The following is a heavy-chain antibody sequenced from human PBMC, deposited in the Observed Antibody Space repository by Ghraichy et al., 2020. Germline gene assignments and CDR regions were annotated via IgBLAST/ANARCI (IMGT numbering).Heavy chain of an antibody. CDR2: IYYSGST. J-gene: IGHJ4*02. D-gene: IGHD3-3*01. CDR3: ARDGTTIFGVAPTL. V-gene: IGHV4-30-4*07. CDR1: GGSISSGGYS. Sequence: SQTLSLTCAVSGGSISSGGYSWSWIRQPPGKGLEWIGYIYYSGSTYYNPSLKSRVTISVDTSKNQFSLKLSSVTAADTAVYYCARDGTTIFGVAPTLWGQGTLVTVSS.